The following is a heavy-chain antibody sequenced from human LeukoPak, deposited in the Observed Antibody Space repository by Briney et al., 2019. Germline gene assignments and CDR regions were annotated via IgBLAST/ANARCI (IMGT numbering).Heavy chain of an antibody. CDR1: GYTFTSYD. CDR2: VNPNSGNT. D-gene: IGHD1-26*01. Sequence: ASVTVSCKASGYTFTSYDINWLRQATGQGLEWMGWVNPNSGNTSYAQKFQGRVTMTRNTSISTAYMELSSLRSEDTAVYYCARGGSMEASSIWDYAFDIWGQGTMVTVSS. J-gene: IGHJ3*02. CDR3: ARGGSMEASSIWDYAFDI. V-gene: IGHV1-8*02.